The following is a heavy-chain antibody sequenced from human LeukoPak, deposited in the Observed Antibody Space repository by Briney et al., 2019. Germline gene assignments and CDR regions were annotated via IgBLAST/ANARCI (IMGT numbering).Heavy chain of an antibody. V-gene: IGHV3-74*01. D-gene: IGHD2-15*01. J-gene: IGHJ4*02. CDR1: GFTFSSYS. CDR2: INSDGSST. CDR3: ARDRCSGGSCYSGDSYFDY. Sequence: PGGSLRLSCAASGFTFSSYSMNWVRQAPGKGLVWVSRINSDGSSTSYADSVKGRFTISRDNAKNTLYLQMNSLRAEDTAVYYCARDRCSGGSCYSGDSYFDYWGQGTLVTVSS.